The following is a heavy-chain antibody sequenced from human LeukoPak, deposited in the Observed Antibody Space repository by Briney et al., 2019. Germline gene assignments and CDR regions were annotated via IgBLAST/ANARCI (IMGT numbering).Heavy chain of an antibody. CDR2: VSGSGGAT. J-gene: IGHJ6*03. CDR1: GFTFNNYA. D-gene: IGHD1-1*01. Sequence: PGGSLRLSCAASGFTFNNYAMSWVRQAPGMGLEWLSNVSGSGGATYYAASVKGRFTISRDNSKNTVYLQMSSLRAEDTAVYYCAKNRGGTYKYYMDVWGNGTTVTVSS. V-gene: IGHV3-23*01. CDR3: AKNRGGTYKYYMDV.